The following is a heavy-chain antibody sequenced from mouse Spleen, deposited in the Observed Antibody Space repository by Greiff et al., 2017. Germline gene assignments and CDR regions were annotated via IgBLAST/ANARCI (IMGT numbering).Heavy chain of an antibody. CDR1: GYTLTSYW. D-gene: IGHD2-10*01. V-gene: IGHV1-69*01. CDR2: IDPSDSYT. J-gene: IGHJ4*01. Sequence: QVQLQQPGAGLVMPGVSVKLSGKASGYTLTSYWMHGVNQRPGQGLGWTGGIDPSDSYTNYNQKFKGKATLTVDKSSSTAYMQLSSLTSEDSAVYYCARAYYGNYDYAMDYWGQGTSVTVSS. CDR3: ARAYYGNYDYAMDY.